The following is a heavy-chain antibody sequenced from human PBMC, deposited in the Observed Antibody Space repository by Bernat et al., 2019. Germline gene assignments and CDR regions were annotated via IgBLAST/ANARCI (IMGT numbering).Heavy chain of an antibody. CDR1: GFTFSTYG. CDR2: INDVSSHI. Sequence: EVQLVESGGGLVKPGESLRLSCAASGFTFSTYGMNWVRQAPGKGLEWISYINDVSSHIYYADSVRGRFTISRDNAKNSLYLQMNSLRDEDTAVYSCARDGLVYARRSYMDFWGKGATVTVSS. CDR3: ARDGLVYARRSYMDF. V-gene: IGHV3-21*05. J-gene: IGHJ6*03. D-gene: IGHD2-8*01.